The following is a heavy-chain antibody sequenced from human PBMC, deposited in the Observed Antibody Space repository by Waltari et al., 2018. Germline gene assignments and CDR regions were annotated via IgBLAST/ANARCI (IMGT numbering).Heavy chain of an antibody. CDR1: GGTFSSYA. CDR3: ARGQGGYGPMVRGVISRTRYYFDY. J-gene: IGHJ4*02. CDR2: TIPILGTA. Sequence: QVQLVQSGAEVKKPGSSVKVSCKASGGTFSSYAISWVRQAPGQGLEWMGRTIPILGTANDEKKFQGRVTMTADKSTSTADMGLSSGTAADTAGDYCARGQGGYGPMVRGVISRTRYYFDYWGQGTLVTVSS. D-gene: IGHD3-10*01. V-gene: IGHV1-69*08.